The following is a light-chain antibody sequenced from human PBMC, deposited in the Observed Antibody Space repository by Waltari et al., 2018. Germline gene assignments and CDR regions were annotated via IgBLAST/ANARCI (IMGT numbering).Light chain of an antibody. J-gene: IGLJ3*02. CDR2: DVS. CDR1: SSDVGFYNY. V-gene: IGLV2-14*01. CDR3: NSYAGSSSWV. Sequence: QSALTQPASVSGSPGQSITISCTGTSSDVGFYNYVSWYQQHPGKAPKLMIYDVSERPSGVSNRFSGSKSGNTASLTISWLQADDEADYYCNSYAGSSSWVFGGGTKLTVL.